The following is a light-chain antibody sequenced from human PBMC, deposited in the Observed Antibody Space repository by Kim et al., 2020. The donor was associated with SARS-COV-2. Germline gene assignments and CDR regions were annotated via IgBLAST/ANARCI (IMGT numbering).Light chain of an antibody. J-gene: IGKJ2*01. CDR1: QSVSSSY. Sequence: WPPGEQATPSCRARQSVSSSYLAWYQQKPGQAPRLLIYGASSRATGIPDRFSGSGSGTDFTLTISRLEPEDFAVYYCQQYGSSPHTFGQGTKLEI. CDR3: QQYGSSPHT. V-gene: IGKV3-20*01. CDR2: GAS.